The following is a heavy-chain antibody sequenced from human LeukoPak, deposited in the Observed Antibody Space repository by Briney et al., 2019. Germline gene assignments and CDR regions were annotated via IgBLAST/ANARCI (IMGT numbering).Heavy chain of an antibody. CDR3: ARDQRWDYDFSGTHHY. Sequence: GGSLRLSCAASGFTFSSYEMDWVRQAPGKGLEWVSYISSSGSTIYYADSVKGRFTISRDNAKNSLYLQMNSLRAEDTAVYYCARDQRWDYDFSGTHHYWGQGTLVTVSS. D-gene: IGHD3-3*01. V-gene: IGHV3-48*03. J-gene: IGHJ4*02. CDR1: GFTFSSYE. CDR2: ISSSGSTI.